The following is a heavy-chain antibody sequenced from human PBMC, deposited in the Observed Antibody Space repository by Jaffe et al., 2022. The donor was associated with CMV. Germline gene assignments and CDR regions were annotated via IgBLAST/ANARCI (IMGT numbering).Heavy chain of an antibody. CDR2: IDTVSNYI. V-gene: IGHV3-21*01. CDR3: ARGDYCSGGACYLDY. D-gene: IGHD2-15*01. Sequence: EVQLVDSGGGLVKPGGSLRLSCAASGFTFSTYGMNWVRQAPGKGLEWVSYIDTVSNYIYYAASVRGRFTISRDNAKNSLFLQMYSLRAEDTAVYYCARGDYCSGGACYLDYWGLGTLVTVSS. CDR1: GFTFSTYG. J-gene: IGHJ4*02.